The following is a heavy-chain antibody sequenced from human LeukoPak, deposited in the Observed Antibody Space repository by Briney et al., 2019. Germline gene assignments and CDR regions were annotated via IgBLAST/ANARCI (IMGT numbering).Heavy chain of an antibody. CDR3: ARHIPFGIFGVVTMYFDY. J-gene: IGHJ4*02. D-gene: IGHD3-3*01. Sequence: PSETLSLTCAVYGGSFSGYYWSWIRQPPGKGLEWIGEINHSGSTNYNPSLKSRVTISVDTSKNQFSLKLSSVTAADTAVYYCARHIPFGIFGVVTMYFDYWGQGTLVTVSS. V-gene: IGHV4-34*01. CDR2: INHSGST. CDR1: GGSFSGYY.